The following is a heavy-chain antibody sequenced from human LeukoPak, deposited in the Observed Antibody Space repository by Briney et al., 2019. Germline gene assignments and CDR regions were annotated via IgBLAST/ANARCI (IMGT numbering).Heavy chain of an antibody. CDR1: GYTFTSYA. D-gene: IGHD6-19*01. V-gene: IGHV7-4-1*02. Sequence: ASVKVSCKASGYTFTSYAMNWVRQAPGQGLEWMGWINTNTGNPTYAQGFTGRFVFSLHTSVSTAYLQISSLKAEDTAVYYCARARSGWPHDAFDIWGQGTMVTVSS. CDR3: ARARSGWPHDAFDI. J-gene: IGHJ3*02. CDR2: INTNTGNP.